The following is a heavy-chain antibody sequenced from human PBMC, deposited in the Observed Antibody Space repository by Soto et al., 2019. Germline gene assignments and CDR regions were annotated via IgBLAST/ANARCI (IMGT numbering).Heavy chain of an antibody. D-gene: IGHD2-15*01. CDR1: GITFRNFG. V-gene: IGHV3-30*18. J-gene: IGHJ4*02. Sequence: QVQLVESGGGVVQPGRSPRLYCAASGITFRNFGMHWVRQAPGKGLEWVAAISSDGSDKYYSDSVKGRFTISRDNSKNKLFLQMNSLRVEDTAVYYCAKGSEVARQELDYWGQGTLVTVSS. CDR3: AKGSEVARQELDY. CDR2: ISSDGSDK.